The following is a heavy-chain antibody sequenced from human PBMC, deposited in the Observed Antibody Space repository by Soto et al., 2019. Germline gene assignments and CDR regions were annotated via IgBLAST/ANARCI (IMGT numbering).Heavy chain of an antibody. CDR3: ARRASGPHSYGTYFDY. CDR1: GYSFTSYW. Sequence: PGESLKISCKGSGYSFTSYWIGWVRQMPGKGLEWMGIIYPGDSDTRYSPSFQGQVTISADKSISTAYLQWSSLKASDTAMYYCARRASGPHSYGTYFDYWGQGTLVTVSS. J-gene: IGHJ4*02. D-gene: IGHD5-18*01. CDR2: IYPGDSDT. V-gene: IGHV5-51*01.